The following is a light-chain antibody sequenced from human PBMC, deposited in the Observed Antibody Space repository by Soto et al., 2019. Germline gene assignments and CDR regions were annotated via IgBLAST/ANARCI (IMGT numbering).Light chain of an antibody. J-gene: IGKJ2*03. CDR2: DAS. CDR1: HTISSW. CDR3: QHYDSSSQYS. Sequence: DIQMTQSPSTLSASVGDRVTITCRASHTISSWLAWYQQKLGKAPKLLIYDASTLQSGVPSRFSGSGSGTEFTLTISSLQPDDFATYFCQHYDSSSQYSFGQGTKVEIK. V-gene: IGKV1-5*01.